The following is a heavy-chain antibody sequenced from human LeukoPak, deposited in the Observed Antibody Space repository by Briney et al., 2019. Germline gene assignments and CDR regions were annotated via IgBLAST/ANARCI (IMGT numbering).Heavy chain of an antibody. CDR1: GGSISSYY. D-gene: IGHD6-19*01. Sequence: SETLSLTCTVSGGSISSYYWSWIRQPPGKGLEWIGYIYYSGSTNYNPSLKSRVTISVDTSKNQFSLKLSSVTAADTAVYYCARHGPVAGTPDAFDIWGQGTMVTVSS. V-gene: IGHV4-59*08. CDR3: ARHGPVAGTPDAFDI. CDR2: IYYSGST. J-gene: IGHJ3*02.